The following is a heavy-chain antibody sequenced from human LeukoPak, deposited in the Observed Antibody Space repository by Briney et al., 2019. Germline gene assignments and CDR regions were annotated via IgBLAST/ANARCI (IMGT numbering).Heavy chain of an antibody. V-gene: IGHV3-7*01. CDR2: IKGDGSEK. J-gene: IGHJ4*02. D-gene: IGHD3-3*01. CDR1: GGSISSSSYY. Sequence: PSETLSLTCTVSGGSISSSSYYWGWIRQPPGKGLEWVGNIKGDGSEKYYVDSVKGRFTISRDNAKNSLYLQMNSLRAEDTAVYYCARDFRFLEDYWGQGTLVTVSS. CDR3: ARDFRFLEDY.